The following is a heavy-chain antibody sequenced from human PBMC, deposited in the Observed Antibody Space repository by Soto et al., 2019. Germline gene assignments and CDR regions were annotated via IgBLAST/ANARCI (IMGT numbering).Heavy chain of an antibody. V-gene: IGHV3-30*18. CDR3: AKRGRQWLVTSDFNY. J-gene: IGHJ4*02. Sequence: VQLVESGGGVVQPGRSLRLSCAASGFTFSDYAMHWVRQAPGKGLEWVAVVSHDGRNTHYADSVKGRFTIYRDSSKNTVSHEMTSLRAEDTAVSYCAKRGRQWLVTSDFNYWGQGALVTVSS. CDR1: GFTFSDYA. CDR2: VSHDGRNT. D-gene: IGHD6-19*01.